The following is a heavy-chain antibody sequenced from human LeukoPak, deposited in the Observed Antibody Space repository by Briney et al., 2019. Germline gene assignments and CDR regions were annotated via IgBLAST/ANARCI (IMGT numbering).Heavy chain of an antibody. CDR2: IKQGGSEK. Sequence: GGSLRLSCAASGFTFNYCCMSWLRQAPGKGREGMANIKQGGSEKSYVDSVKGRFSISRDNTKNSVFLQMNSRRAEDTAVYYCARVGIDYLASYHFDHWGRGTLVTVSS. J-gene: IGHJ4*02. V-gene: IGHV3-7*01. CDR1: GFTFNYCC. D-gene: IGHD2/OR15-2a*01. CDR3: ARVGIDYLASYHFDH.